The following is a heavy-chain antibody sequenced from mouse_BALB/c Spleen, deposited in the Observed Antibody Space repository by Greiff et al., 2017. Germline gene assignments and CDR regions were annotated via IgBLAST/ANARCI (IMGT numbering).Heavy chain of an antibody. CDR3: NAGSSESWFAY. CDR2: IDPENGDT. V-gene: IGHV14-4*02. D-gene: IGHD1-1*01. CDR1: GFNIKDYY. Sequence: VQLQQSGAELVRSGASVKLSCTASGFNIKDYYMHWVKQRPEQVLEWIGWIDPENGDTEYAPKFQGKATMTADTSSNTAYLQLSSLTSEDTAVYYCNAGSSESWFAYWGQGTLVTVSA. J-gene: IGHJ3*01.